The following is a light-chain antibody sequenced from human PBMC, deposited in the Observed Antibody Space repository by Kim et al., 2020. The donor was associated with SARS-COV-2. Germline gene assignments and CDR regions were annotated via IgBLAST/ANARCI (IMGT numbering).Light chain of an antibody. Sequence: SYELTQPPSVSVSPGQTASITCSGDKLGDKYACWYQQKPGQSPVLVIYQDSKRPSGIPERFSGSNSGNTATLTISGTQAMDAADYYCQAWDSCTAAVFGG. V-gene: IGLV3-1*01. CDR3: QAWDSCTAAV. J-gene: IGLJ2*01. CDR2: QDS. CDR1: KLGDKY.